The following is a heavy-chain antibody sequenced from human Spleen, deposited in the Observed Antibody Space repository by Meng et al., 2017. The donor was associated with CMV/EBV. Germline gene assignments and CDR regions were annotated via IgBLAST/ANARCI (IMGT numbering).Heavy chain of an antibody. CDR3: VRELLVVPAATFDY. V-gene: IGHV3-48*03. D-gene: IGHD2-2*01. CDR2: ISSSGSTI. CDR1: GFTFSSYE. Sequence: GESLKISCAASGFTFSSYEMNWVRQAPGKGLEWVSYISSSGSTIYYADSVKGRFTISRDNAKNSLYLQMNSLRAEDTAVYYCVRELLVVPAATFDYWGQGTLVTVSS. J-gene: IGHJ4*02.